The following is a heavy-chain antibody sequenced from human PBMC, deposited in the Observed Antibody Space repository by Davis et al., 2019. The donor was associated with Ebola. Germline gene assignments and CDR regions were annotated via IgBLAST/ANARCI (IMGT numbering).Heavy chain of an antibody. CDR3: ARDDEDWNDVLYYYGMDV. CDR2: ISYDGSNK. Sequence: GESLKISCAASGFTFSSYGMHWVRQAPGKGLEWVAVISYDGSNKYYADSVKGRFTISRDNSKNTLYLQMNSLRAEDTAVYYCARDDEDWNDVLYYYGMDVWGQGTTVTVSS. V-gene: IGHV3-30*03. CDR1: GFTFSSYG. J-gene: IGHJ6*02. D-gene: IGHD1-1*01.